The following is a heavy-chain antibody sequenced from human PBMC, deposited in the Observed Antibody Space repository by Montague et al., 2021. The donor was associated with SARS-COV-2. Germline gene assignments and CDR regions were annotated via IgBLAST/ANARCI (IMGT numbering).Heavy chain of an antibody. V-gene: IGHV4-39*01. CDR3: ARPGSGYSYGSGAFDY. Sequence: SETLSLTCTVSGGSTSNSIYYWDWIRQPPGKGLEWIGSIYYTENTYYXXXLKSRVTISIDTSKNQFSLKLSSVTAADTAVYYCARPGSGYSYGSGAFDYWGQGTLVTVSS. CDR2: IYYTENT. CDR1: GGSTSNSIYY. D-gene: IGHD5-18*01. J-gene: IGHJ4*02.